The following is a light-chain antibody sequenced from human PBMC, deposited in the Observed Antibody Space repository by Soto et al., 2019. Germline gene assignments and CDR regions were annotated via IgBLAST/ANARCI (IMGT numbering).Light chain of an antibody. J-gene: IGKJ1*01. Sequence: DRVMTQSPTTLSVSPGERATLSCRASQTINYNLAWYQQKPGQAPRLLIYAASTRASGVPARFSGSGSGTDFTLTITRLEPEDFAVYYCQQYGGSPRTFGQGTKVDIK. CDR1: QTINYN. CDR3: QQYGGSPRT. V-gene: IGKV3-15*01. CDR2: AAS.